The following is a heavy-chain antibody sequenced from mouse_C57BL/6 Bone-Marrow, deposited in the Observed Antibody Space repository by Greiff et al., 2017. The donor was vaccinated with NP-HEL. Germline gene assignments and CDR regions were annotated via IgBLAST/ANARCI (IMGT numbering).Heavy chain of an antibody. CDR2: IYPGDGDT. D-gene: IGHD4-1*01. CDR1: GYAFSSSW. CDR3: ANWDFDY. Sequence: QVQLQQSGPELAKPGASVKISCKASGYAFSSSWMNWVKQRPGKGLEWIGRIYPGDGDTNYNGKFKGKATLTADKSSSTAYMQLSSLTSEDSAVYFCANWDFDYWGQGTTLTVSS. J-gene: IGHJ2*01. V-gene: IGHV1-82*01.